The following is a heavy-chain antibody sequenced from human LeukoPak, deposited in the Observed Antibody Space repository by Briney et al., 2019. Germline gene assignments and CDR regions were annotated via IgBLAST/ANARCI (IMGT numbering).Heavy chain of an antibody. Sequence: HPGGSLRLSCAGSGFTFGGYGMHWFRQTPGKGLEWVAVIACDGSRAFYADSVKGRFTISRDNSKNTMSVQMDDLRAEDTAVYYCTRYNNDHFDYWGQGTLVTVSS. CDR3: TRYNNDHFDY. CDR2: IACDGSRA. D-gene: IGHD1-14*01. V-gene: IGHV3-33*01. CDR1: GFTFGGYG. J-gene: IGHJ4*02.